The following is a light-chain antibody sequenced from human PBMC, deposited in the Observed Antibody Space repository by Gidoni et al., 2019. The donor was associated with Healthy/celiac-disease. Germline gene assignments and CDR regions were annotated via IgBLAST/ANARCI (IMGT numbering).Light chain of an antibody. CDR3: QQYNNWPPLT. J-gene: IGKJ4*01. CDR2: GAS. V-gene: IGKV3-15*01. Sequence: EVVMTQSPATLSVSPGERATLSCRASQSVSSNLAWSQQKPGQAPRLLIYGASTRATGIRARVSGSGSVTEFTLTISSLQSEDFAVYFCQQYNNWPPLTFGRGTKVEIK. CDR1: QSVSSN.